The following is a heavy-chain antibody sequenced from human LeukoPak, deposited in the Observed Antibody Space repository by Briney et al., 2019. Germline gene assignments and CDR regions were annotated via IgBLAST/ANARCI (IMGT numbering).Heavy chain of an antibody. CDR1: GFTFSSYA. Sequence: SGGSLRLSCAASGFTFSSYAMNWVRQTPGKGLEWVSAISGSGGSTYYADSVKGRFTISRDNSKNTLYLQMNSLRAEDTAVYYCAKALHIVATTPFDYWGQGTLVTVSS. J-gene: IGHJ4*02. V-gene: IGHV3-23*01. D-gene: IGHD5-12*01. CDR2: ISGSGGST. CDR3: AKALHIVATTPFDY.